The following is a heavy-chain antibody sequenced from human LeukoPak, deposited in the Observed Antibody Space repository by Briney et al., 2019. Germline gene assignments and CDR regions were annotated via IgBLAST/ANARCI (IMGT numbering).Heavy chain of an antibody. CDR1: GFTFSSYA. CDR3: ASSLGYCSSTSCYSGMDV. V-gene: IGHV3-23*01. J-gene: IGHJ6*02. D-gene: IGHD2-2*01. Sequence: GGSLRFSCAASGFTFSSYAMSWVRQAPGKGLEWVSAISGSGGGTYYADSVKGRFTISRDNSKNTLYLQMNSLRAEDTAVYYCASSLGYCSSTSCYSGMDVWSQGTTVTVSS. CDR2: ISGSGGGT.